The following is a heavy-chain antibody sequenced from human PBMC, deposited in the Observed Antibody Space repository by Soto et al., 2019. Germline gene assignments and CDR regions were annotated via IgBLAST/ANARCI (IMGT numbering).Heavy chain of an antibody. J-gene: IGHJ4*02. CDR1: GGSFSGYY. CDR2: INHSGST. V-gene: IGHV4-34*01. Sequence: PSETLSLTCAVYGGSFSGYYWTWIRQPPGTGLEWIGEINHSGSTNYNPSLKSRVTISVDTSKNQFSLKLTSVTAADTAVYYCARDKLTGLFDYWGQGTLVTV. D-gene: IGHD2-8*02. CDR3: ARDKLTGLFDY.